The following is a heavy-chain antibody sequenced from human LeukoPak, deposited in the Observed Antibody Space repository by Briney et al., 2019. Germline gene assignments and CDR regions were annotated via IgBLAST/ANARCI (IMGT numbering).Heavy chain of an antibody. CDR1: GYTFTSFG. D-gene: IGHD6-13*01. Sequence: ASVKVSCKASGYTFTSFGFSWVRQAPGQGLEWMGWISTYNGDTKYVQNFQDRLTMTTDTSASTAYMELSSLRSEDTAVYYCARSTAIAAAGAYYWGQGTLVTVSS. V-gene: IGHV1-18*01. J-gene: IGHJ4*02. CDR2: ISTYNGDT. CDR3: ARSTAIAAAGAYY.